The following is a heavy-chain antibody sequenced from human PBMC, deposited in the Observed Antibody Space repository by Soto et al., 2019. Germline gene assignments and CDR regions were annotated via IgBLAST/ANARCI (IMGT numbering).Heavy chain of an antibody. V-gene: IGHV4-59*02. J-gene: IGHJ6*02. CDR3: ARGRVGHSAMDV. CDR1: GGYVTSYY. Sequence: QVPLQESGPGLLKPAETLSLMCTVSGGYVTSYYWSWIRQSPAKGLPWIGYVSDSGSTKYNPSLKSRVTISVDTSKNQFSLKLTSLTAADTAVYYCARGRVGHSAMDVWGQGTTVSVSS. CDR2: VSDSGST. D-gene: IGHD1-26*01.